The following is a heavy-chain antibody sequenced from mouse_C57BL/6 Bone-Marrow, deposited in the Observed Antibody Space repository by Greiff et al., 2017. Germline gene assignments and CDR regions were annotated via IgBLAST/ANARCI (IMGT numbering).Heavy chain of an antibody. CDR3: ARAYDYDEDYYYAMDY. Sequence: QVQLKQSGAELAKPGASVKLSCKASGYTFTSYWMHWVKQRPGQGLEWIGYINPSSGYTKYNQKFKDKATLTADKSSSTAYMQLSSLTYEDSAVYYCARAYDYDEDYYYAMDYWGQGTSGTGSS. CDR1: GYTFTSYW. J-gene: IGHJ4*01. CDR2: INPSSGYT. V-gene: IGHV1-7*01. D-gene: IGHD2-4*01.